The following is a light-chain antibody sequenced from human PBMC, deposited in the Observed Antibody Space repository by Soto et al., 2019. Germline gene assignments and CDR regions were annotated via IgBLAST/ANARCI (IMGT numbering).Light chain of an antibody. CDR1: SSDVGNYNY. Sequence: QSALTQPRSVSGSPGQSVTISCTGTSSDVGNYNYVSWYQQHPGKAPKLMIYGVSKRPSGVPDRFSGSKSGNTASLTISGLQAEDEADYYCCSYAGSDTDVFGGGTKVTVL. J-gene: IGLJ2*01. CDR3: CSYAGSDTDV. CDR2: GVS. V-gene: IGLV2-11*01.